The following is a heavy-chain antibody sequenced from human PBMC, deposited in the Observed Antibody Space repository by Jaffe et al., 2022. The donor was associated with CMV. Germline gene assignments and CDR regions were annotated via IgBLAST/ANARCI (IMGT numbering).Heavy chain of an antibody. CDR3: ASLVATTDHDY. V-gene: IGHV3-72*01. Sequence: EVQLVESGGNLVQPGGSLRLSCAASGFTFSDHSIDWVRQAPGKGLEWVGRIREKLSSYATNYAASVEGRFAISRDDSKNSVYLQMNSLKTEDTAVYYCASLVATTDHDYWGQGTLVTVSS. CDR2: IREKLSSYAT. J-gene: IGHJ4*02. D-gene: IGHD5-12*01. CDR1: GFTFSDHS.